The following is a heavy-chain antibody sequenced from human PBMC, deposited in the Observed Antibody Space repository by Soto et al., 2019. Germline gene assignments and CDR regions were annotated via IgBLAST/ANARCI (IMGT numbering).Heavy chain of an antibody. V-gene: IGHV1-3*01. CDR2: INAGNGNT. J-gene: IGHJ5*02. Sequence: QVQLVQSGAEVKKPGASMKVSCKASGYTFTSYAMHWVRQAPGQRLEWMGWINAGNGNTKYSQKFQGRVTITRDTSASTAYMELSSLRSEDTAVYYCARALDIVVVPAAMTYNWFDPWGQGTLVTVSS. CDR1: GYTFTSYA. CDR3: ARALDIVVVPAAMTYNWFDP. D-gene: IGHD2-2*03.